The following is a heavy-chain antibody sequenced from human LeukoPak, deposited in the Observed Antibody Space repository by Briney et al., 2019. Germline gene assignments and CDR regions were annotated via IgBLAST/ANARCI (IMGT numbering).Heavy chain of an antibody. J-gene: IGHJ3*02. CDR1: GFTFTSYG. CDR2: SSVHNGDK. CDR3: AREAYCSGGSCYPGALDT. Sequence: GASVTVSCKASGFTFTSYGISWVRQAPGQGREWMGWSSVHNGDKNYAQNLQGRVTMTTDTSTTTAYMELRSLRSDDTAVYYCAREAYCSGGSCYPGALDTWGQGTMVTVSS. D-gene: IGHD2-15*01. V-gene: IGHV1-18*01.